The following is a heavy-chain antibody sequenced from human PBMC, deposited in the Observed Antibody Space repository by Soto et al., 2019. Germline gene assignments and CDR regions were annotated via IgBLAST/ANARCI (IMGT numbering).Heavy chain of an antibody. CDR2: IYWDDDK. J-gene: IGHJ6*02. Sequence: KESGPTLVKPTQTLTLTCTFSGFSLTTSGVGVGWIRQPPGKALEWLALIYWDDDKRYSPSLKSRLTITKDTPKNQVVPTITTIDPVDTGTYYCARRRAFLGVVYGMDVWGQGTTVTVSS. V-gene: IGHV2-5*02. CDR1: GFSLTTSGVG. D-gene: IGHD3-3*01. CDR3: ARRRAFLGVVYGMDV.